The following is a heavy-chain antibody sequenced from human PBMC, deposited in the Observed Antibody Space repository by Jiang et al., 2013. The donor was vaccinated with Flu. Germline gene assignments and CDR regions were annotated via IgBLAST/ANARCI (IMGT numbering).Heavy chain of an antibody. CDR2: IYHSGSS. J-gene: IGHJ4*02. CDR1: GGSISDHKW. Sequence: LVKPSGTLSLTCAISGGSISDHKWWSWVRQSPGKGLEWIGEIYHSGSSNYNPSLRSRVTMSVDESNNQFSLKLSSVTAADTAMYYCARNGNFGLDYWGQGTLVTVSS. V-gene: IGHV4-4*02. D-gene: IGHD1-7*01. CDR3: ARNGNFGLDY.